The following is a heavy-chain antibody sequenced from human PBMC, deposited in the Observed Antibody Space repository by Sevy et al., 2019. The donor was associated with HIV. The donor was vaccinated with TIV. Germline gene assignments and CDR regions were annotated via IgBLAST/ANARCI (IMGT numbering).Heavy chain of an antibody. CDR2: IWYDGSNK. J-gene: IGHJ4*02. CDR3: AREEGTAIAYYFDY. D-gene: IGHD5-18*01. V-gene: IGHV3-33*01. CDR1: GFTFSSYG. Sequence: GGSLRLSCAASGFTFSSYGMHWVRQAPGKGLEWVAVIWYDGSNKYYADSVKGRFTISRDNSKNTLYLEMNSLRAEDTAVYYCAREEGTAIAYYFDYWGQGTLATVSS.